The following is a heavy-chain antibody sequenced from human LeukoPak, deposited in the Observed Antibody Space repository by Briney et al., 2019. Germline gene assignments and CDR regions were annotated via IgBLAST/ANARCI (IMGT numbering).Heavy chain of an antibody. CDR1: GGSISSSSYY. CDR3: ARLEYMVRGVIY. CDR2: IYYSGST. V-gene: IGHV4-39*01. J-gene: IGHJ4*02. Sequence: SETLSLTCTVSGGSISSSSYYWGWIRHPPGKGLEWIGSIYYSGSTYYNPSLKSRVTISVDTSKNQFSLKLSSVTAADTAVYYCARLEYMVRGVIYWGQGTLVTVSS. D-gene: IGHD3-10*01.